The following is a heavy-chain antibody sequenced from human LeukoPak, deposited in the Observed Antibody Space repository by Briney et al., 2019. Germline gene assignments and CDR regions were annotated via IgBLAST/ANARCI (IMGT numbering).Heavy chain of an antibody. V-gene: IGHV1-2*02. CDR3: ARQLWPDKFVDF. D-gene: IGHD1-1*01. J-gene: IGHJ4*02. CDR2: IDPNSAGTNT. Sequence: ASVRVSCKGSGNTFSGSYVHWVRQAPDQGLEWMGWIDPNSAGTNTNYAQKFQDRVTFTRDASVSAAYMELSRLTTDDTAVYYCARQLWPDKFVDFWGQGTLVTVSS. CDR1: GNTFSGSY.